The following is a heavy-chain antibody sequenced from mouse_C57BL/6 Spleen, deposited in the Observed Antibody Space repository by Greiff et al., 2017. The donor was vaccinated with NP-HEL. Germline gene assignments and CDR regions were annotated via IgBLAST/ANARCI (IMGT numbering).Heavy chain of an antibody. J-gene: IGHJ4*01. CDR2: IDPETGGT. CDR3: TRENDYAMDY. CDR1: GYTFTDYE. Sequence: QVQLQQSGAELVRPGASVTLSCKASGYTFTDYEMHWVKQTPVHGLEWIGAIDPETGGTAYNQKFKGKAILTADKSSSTAYMELRSLTSDDSAVFYCTRENDYAMDYWGQGTSVTVSS. V-gene: IGHV1-15*01.